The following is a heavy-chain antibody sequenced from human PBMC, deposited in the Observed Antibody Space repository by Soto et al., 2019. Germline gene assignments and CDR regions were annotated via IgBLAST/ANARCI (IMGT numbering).Heavy chain of an antibody. CDR1: GYTFTSYG. CDR2: ISAYNGNT. V-gene: IGHV1-18*01. J-gene: IGHJ3*02. D-gene: IGHD3-10*01. CDR3: AREDSGMVRGVRAFDI. Sequence: QVQLVQSGAEVKKPGASVKVSCKASGYTFTSYGISWVRQAPGQGLEWMGWISAYNGNTNYAQKLQGRVTMTTDTSTRTAYMELRSLRSDDTAVYYCAREDSGMVRGVRAFDIWGQGTMVTVSS.